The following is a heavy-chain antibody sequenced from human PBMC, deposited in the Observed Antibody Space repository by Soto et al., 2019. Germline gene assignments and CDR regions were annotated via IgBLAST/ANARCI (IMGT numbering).Heavy chain of an antibody. CDR2: IYYSGYT. D-gene: IGHD2-15*01. CDR3: ATLPPRIVVVKTEIPT. Sequence: SETLSLTCTVSGGSISSSSYYWGWIRQPPGKGLEWIGSIYYSGYTYYNPSLKSRVTISVDTSKNQFSLELRAVTAADTAVYYCATLPPRIVVVKTEIPTWGQGTLVTVSS. V-gene: IGHV4-39*07. CDR1: GGSISSSSYY. J-gene: IGHJ5*02.